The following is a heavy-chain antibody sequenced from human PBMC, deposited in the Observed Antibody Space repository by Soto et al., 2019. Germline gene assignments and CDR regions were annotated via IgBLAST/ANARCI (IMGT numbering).Heavy chain of an antibody. Sequence: QVQLVQSGAEVKKTGASVKVSCKASGYTFTTYGISWVRQAPGQGLEWLGWISAYNGDTNYAQKFRGRVTVTTDTSTSTAYMELRSLRSDDTAVYYCARDRSGWVFEDWGQGTLVIVSS. J-gene: IGHJ1*01. V-gene: IGHV1-18*01. CDR3: ARDRSGWVFED. CDR1: GYTFTTYG. CDR2: ISAYNGDT. D-gene: IGHD6-19*01.